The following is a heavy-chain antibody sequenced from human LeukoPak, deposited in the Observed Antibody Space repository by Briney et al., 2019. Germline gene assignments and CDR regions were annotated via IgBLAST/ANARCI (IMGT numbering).Heavy chain of an antibody. J-gene: IGHJ4*02. D-gene: IGHD3-22*01. V-gene: IGHV1-24*01. CDR2: FDPEDGET. CDR3: ATVDSSGYSYDY. CDR1: GYTLTELS. Sequence: ASVKVSCKVSGYTLTELSMHWVRHAPGKGLEWMGGFDPEDGETIYAQKFQGRVTMTEDTSTDTAYMELSSLRSEDTAVYYCATVDSSGYSYDYWGQGTLVTVSS.